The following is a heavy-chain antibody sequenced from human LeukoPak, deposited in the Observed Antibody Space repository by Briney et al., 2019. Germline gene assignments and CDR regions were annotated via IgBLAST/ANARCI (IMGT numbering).Heavy chain of an antibody. J-gene: IGHJ4*02. V-gene: IGHV3-21*01. Sequence: GGSLSLSCAAYGFTFSIYNMNCVRQAPGRGLEWVTSISSSSSYICYEDSVKGRFTISRDNDKNSLYVQMNSLRAEDTAVYYCARLTTAVTTPFDYWGQETLVTVSS. D-gene: IGHD4-17*01. CDR2: ISSSSSYI. CDR1: GFTFSIYN. CDR3: ARLTTAVTTPFDY.